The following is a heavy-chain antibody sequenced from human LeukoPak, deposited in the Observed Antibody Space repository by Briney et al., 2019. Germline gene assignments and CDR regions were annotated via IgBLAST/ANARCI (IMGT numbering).Heavy chain of an antibody. CDR2: ISGSGGST. CDR3: AKGPGIAAAGTLDY. Sequence: PGGSLRLSCAASGFTFSSYSMNWVRQAPGKGLEWVSAISGSGGSTYYADSVKGRFTISRDNSKNTLYLQMNSLRAEDTAVYYCAKGPGIAAAGTLDYWGQGTLVTVSS. CDR1: GFTFSSYS. V-gene: IGHV3-23*01. J-gene: IGHJ4*02. D-gene: IGHD6-13*01.